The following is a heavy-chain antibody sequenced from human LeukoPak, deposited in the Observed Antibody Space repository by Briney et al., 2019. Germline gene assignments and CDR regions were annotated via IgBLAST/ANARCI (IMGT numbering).Heavy chain of an antibody. J-gene: IGHJ4*02. V-gene: IGHV1-46*03. CDR2: INPSAGST. D-gene: IGHD7-27*01. CDR3: ARTHSWGDKGYFDF. Sequence: ASVKVSCKASGYTLMNYYMQWVRQAPGQGLEWMGIINPSAGSTSYAQKFQGRVSMTRDTSTSTVYMQLSSLRSEDTAIYYCARTHSWGDKGYFDFWGQGTLVTVSS. CDR1: GYTLMNYY.